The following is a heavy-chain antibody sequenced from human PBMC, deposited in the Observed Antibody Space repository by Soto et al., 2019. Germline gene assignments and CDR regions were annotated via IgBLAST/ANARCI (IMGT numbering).Heavy chain of an antibody. V-gene: IGHV5-51*01. J-gene: IGHJ5*02. Sequence: PGESLKISCKGSEYSFSTYWLAWVRQSPGTGLEWMGIIYPGDSDTRYSPSFQGQVTISADTSINTVYLQWSSLKASDTAMYSCAGHPNDFWSGYVRIGWFDPWGQGTLVTVSS. CDR2: IYPGDSDT. D-gene: IGHD3-3*01. CDR1: EYSFSTYW. CDR3: AGHPNDFWSGYVRIGWFDP.